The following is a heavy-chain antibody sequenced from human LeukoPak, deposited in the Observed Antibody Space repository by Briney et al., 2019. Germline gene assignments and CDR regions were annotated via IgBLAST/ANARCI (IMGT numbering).Heavy chain of an antibody. CDR3: ARDTRIWSGYGTGYYYYMDV. CDR2: IYTSGST. D-gene: IGHD3-3*01. J-gene: IGHJ6*03. V-gene: IGHV4-39*07. CDR1: GGSISSSSYY. Sequence: SETLSLTCTVSGGSISSSSYYWGWIRQPPGKGLEWIGRIYTSGSTNYNPSLKSRVTMSVDTSKNQFSLKLSSVTAADTAVYYCARDTRIWSGYGTGYYYYMDVWGKGTMVTVSS.